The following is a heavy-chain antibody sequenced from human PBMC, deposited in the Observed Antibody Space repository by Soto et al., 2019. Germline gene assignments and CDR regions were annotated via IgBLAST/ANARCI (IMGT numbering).Heavy chain of an antibody. CDR2: INHSGST. Sequence: SETLSLTCAVYGGSFSGYYWSWIRQPPGKGLEWIGEINHSGSTNYNPSLKSRVTISVDTSKNQFSLKLSSVTAADTAVYYCASAYYCGSGSYHYWGQGTLVTVSS. J-gene: IGHJ4*02. D-gene: IGHD3-10*01. CDR1: GGSFSGYY. V-gene: IGHV4-34*01. CDR3: ASAYYCGSGSYHY.